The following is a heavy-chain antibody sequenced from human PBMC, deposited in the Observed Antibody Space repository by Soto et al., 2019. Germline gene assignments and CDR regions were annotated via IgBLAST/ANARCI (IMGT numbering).Heavy chain of an antibody. CDR1: GFSLSTSGVG. V-gene: IGHV2-5*01. CDR2: IYWSGDE. D-gene: IGHD6-6*01. J-gene: IGHJ4*02. CDR3: ARGLATLPVFAFDI. Sequence: SGPTLVNPTQTLTLTCSFSGFSLSTSGVGVGWIRQSPGKALEWLALIYWSGDEHYRPSLKSRLSIIKDTSKNHVVLIMTDMDPVDTATYYCARGLATLPVFAFDIWGQGTLVTVSS.